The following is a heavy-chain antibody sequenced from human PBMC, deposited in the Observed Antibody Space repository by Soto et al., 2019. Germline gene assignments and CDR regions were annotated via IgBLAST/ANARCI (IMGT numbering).Heavy chain of an antibody. CDR2: IYYTGST. Sequence: QVQLHESGPGLVKPSETLSLTCTVSGGSMSRYYWSWIGQPPGKGLECIGYIYYTGSTNYNPSLKSRITITVDTSKNQSSLTLTSVSDADTAVYYGARQATRSYDHWGQGTLVTVSS. V-gene: IGHV4-59*08. CDR1: GGSMSRYY. J-gene: IGHJ4*02. CDR3: ARQATRSYDH.